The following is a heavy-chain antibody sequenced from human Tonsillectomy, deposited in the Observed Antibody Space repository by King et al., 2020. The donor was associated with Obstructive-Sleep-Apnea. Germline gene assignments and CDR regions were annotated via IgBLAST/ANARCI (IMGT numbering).Heavy chain of an antibody. CDR3: ARETGYCSGGRCYRFGLDV. V-gene: IGHV3-21*01. D-gene: IGHD2-15*01. CDR1: GFTFSSHT. J-gene: IGHJ6*02. CDR2: ISSSSSYI. Sequence: QLVQSGGGLVKPGGSLRLSCAASGFTFSSHTMNWVRQAPGKGLEWVSSISSSSSYIYYADSVRGRFTISRDNAKNSLYLQMNSLRAEDSAVYYCARETGYCSGGRCYRFGLDVWGQGTTVTVSS.